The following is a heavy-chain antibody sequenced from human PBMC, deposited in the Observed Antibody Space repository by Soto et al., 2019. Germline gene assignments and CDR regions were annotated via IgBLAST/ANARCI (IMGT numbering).Heavy chain of an antibody. D-gene: IGHD4-17*01. V-gene: IGHV4-59*08. CDR3: VRQGIDYLHGLVDV. CDR1: SGPDRSHN. J-gene: IGHJ6*02. CDR2: VYYTGDT. Sequence: QVQLQQSGPRLVKPSETLSLTCTVSSGPDRSHNWGWIRQPPGRGLEWIGYVYYTGDTAYNPSLRGRVTISADTSTNYSSLTLNSVTAADTAVYYCVRQGIDYLHGLVDVWGQGTTVSVSS.